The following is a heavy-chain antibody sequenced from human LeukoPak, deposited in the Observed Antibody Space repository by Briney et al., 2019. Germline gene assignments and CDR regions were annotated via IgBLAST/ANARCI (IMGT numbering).Heavy chain of an antibody. CDR2: ISSSSTI. CDR3: ARDRGYYVFDY. D-gene: IGHD3-22*01. J-gene: IGHJ4*02. Sequence: QTGGSLRLSCAASGFTFSSYSMNWVRQAPGKGLEWVSYISSSSTIYYADSVKGRFTISRDNAQNSLYLQMNSLRAEDTAVYYCARDRGYYVFDYWGQGTLVTVSS. CDR1: GFTFSSYS. V-gene: IGHV3-48*04.